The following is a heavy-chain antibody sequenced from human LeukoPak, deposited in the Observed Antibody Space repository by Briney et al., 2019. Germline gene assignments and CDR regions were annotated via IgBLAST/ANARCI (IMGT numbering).Heavy chain of an antibody. V-gene: IGHV1-69*06. J-gene: IGHJ3*02. Sequence: ASVKVSCKASGGTFSSYAISWVRQTPGQGLEWMGGIIPIFGTANYAQKFQGRVTITADKSTSTAYMELSSLRSEDTAVYYCARDSVDTSSPNAFDIWGQGTMVTVSS. CDR1: GGTFSSYA. D-gene: IGHD5-18*01. CDR3: ARDSVDTSSPNAFDI. CDR2: IIPIFGTA.